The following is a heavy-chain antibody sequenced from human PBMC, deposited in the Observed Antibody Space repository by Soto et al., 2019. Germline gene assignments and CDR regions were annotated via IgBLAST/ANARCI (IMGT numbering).Heavy chain of an antibody. CDR3: ARSRVVVAARYYYYYMDV. V-gene: IGHV3-66*01. Sequence: GGSLRLSCAASGFTVSSNYMSWVRQAPGKGLEWVSVIYSGGSTYYADSVKGRFTISRDNSKNTLYLQMNSLRAEDTAVYYCARSRVVVAARYYYYYMDVWGKGTTVTVSS. CDR2: IYSGGST. CDR1: GFTVSSNY. J-gene: IGHJ6*03. D-gene: IGHD2-15*01.